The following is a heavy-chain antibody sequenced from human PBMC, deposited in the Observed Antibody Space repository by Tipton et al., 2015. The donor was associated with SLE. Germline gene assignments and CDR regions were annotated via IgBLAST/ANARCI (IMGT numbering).Heavy chain of an antibody. CDR1: GGSISSGSYY. CDR2: IYTSGST. CDR3: ASAGYYDFWSGYYLH. J-gene: IGHJ4*02. V-gene: IGHV4-61*02. Sequence: TLSLTCTVSGGSISSGSYYWSWIRQPAGKGLEWIGRIYTSGSTNYNPSLKSRVTISVDTSKNHFSLKLSSVTAADTAVYYCASAGYYDFWSGYYLHWGQGTLVTVSS. D-gene: IGHD3-3*01.